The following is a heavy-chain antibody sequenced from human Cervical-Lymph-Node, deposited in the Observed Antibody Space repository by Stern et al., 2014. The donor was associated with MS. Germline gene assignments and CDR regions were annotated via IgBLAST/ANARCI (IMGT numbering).Heavy chain of an antibody. Sequence: QVQLVQSGAEVKKPGASVRVSCKASGYTFTGYYIHWVRQAPGQGLEWMGRINPNSGGTDYAQKFQGRVTMTRDTSIRTAYMELSSLRSDDTAVYYCTRDRIPNWFDPWGQGTLVTVSS. J-gene: IGHJ5*02. CDR2: INPNSGGT. V-gene: IGHV1-2*06. CDR3: TRDRIPNWFDP. CDR1: GYTFTGYY.